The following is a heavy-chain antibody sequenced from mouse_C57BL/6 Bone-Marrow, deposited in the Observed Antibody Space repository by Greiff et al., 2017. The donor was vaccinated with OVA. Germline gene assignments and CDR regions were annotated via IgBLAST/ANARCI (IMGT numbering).Heavy chain of an antibody. D-gene: IGHD1-3*01. CDR2: ILPGSGST. CDR3: ASSSYWYFDV. CDR1: GYTFTGYW. V-gene: IGHV1-9*01. J-gene: IGHJ1*03. Sequence: VQVVEPGAELMKPGASVKLSCKATGYTFTGYWIEWVKQRPGHGLEWIGEILPGSGSTNYNAKFTGKATFTADTSSNKAYMQLSSLTTEDSAIYYCASSSYWYFDVWGTGTTVTVSS.